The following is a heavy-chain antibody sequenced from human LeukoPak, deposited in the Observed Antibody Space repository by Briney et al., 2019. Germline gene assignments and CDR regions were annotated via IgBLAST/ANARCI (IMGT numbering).Heavy chain of an antibody. Sequence: SETLSLTCTDSGGSISSYYWSWIRQPPGKGLEWIGYIYYSGSTNYNPSLKSRVTISVDTSKNQFSLKLSSVTAADTAVYYCARWSMVTLDYWGQGTLVTVSS. CDR1: GGSISSYY. CDR3: ARWSMVTLDY. D-gene: IGHD5-18*01. J-gene: IGHJ4*02. CDR2: IYYSGST. V-gene: IGHV4-59*01.